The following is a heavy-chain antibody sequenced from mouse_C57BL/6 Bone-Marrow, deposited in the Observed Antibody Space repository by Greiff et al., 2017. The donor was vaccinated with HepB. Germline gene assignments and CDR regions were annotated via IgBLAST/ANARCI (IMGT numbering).Heavy chain of an antibody. J-gene: IGHJ1*03. CDR1: YTFSRRVH. Sequence: VQLQQSGPELARPWASVKISCQAFYTFSRRVHFAIRDTNYWMQWVKQRPGQGLEWIGAIYPGNGDTSYNQKFKGKATLTADKSSSTAYMQLSSRTSEDSAVYYCAQIYGYDGVYWYFDVWGTGTTVTVSS. V-gene: IGHV1-87*01. CDR3: SEDSAVYYCAQIYGYDGVYWYFDV. D-gene: IGHD2-2*01. CDR2: GQGLEWIG.